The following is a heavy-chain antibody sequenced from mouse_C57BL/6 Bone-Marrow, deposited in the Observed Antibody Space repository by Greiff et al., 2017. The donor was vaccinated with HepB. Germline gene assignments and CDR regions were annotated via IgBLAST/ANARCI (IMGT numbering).Heavy chain of an antibody. CDR1: GYSITSGYY. J-gene: IGHJ2*01. V-gene: IGHV3-6*01. CDR2: ISYDGSN. D-gene: IGHD1-1*02. Sequence: EVQLQESGPGLVKPSQSLSLTCSVTGYSITSGYYWNWIRQFPGNKLEWMGYISYDGSNNYNPSLKNRISITRDTSKNQFFLKLNSVTTEDTATYYCAGGSVDYWGQATTLTVSS. CDR3: AGGSVDY.